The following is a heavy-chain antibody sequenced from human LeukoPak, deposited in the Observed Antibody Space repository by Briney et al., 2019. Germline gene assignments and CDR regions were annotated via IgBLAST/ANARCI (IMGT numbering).Heavy chain of an antibody. CDR2: IIPIFGTA. Sequence: SVKVSCKASGGTFSSYAISWVRQAPGQGLEWMGGIIPIFGTANYAQKFKGGVTITTDESTSTAYMELSRLRSEDTAVYYCASGGIAARVGGFDYWGQGTLVTVSS. CDR1: GGTFSSYA. CDR3: ASGGIAARVGGFDY. J-gene: IGHJ4*02. V-gene: IGHV1-69*05. D-gene: IGHD6-6*01.